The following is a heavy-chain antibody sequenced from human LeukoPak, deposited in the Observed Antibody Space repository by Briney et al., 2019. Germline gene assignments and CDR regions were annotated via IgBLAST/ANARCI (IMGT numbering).Heavy chain of an antibody. D-gene: IGHD3-10*01. CDR2: ISSSSSAI. CDR3: ARGRYYYGSGSYTDYFDY. Sequence: GGSLRLSCAASGFTFSSYSMNWVRQAPGKGLEWVPYISSSSSAIYYADSMKGRFTLSRDNAKNSLYLQMNSLRDEDTAVYYCARGRYYYGSGSYTDYFDYWGQGTLVTVSS. CDR1: GFTFSSYS. J-gene: IGHJ4*02. V-gene: IGHV3-48*02.